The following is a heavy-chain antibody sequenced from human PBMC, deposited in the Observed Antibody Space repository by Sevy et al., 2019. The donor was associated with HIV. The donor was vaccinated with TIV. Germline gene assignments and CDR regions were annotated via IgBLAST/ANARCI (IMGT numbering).Heavy chain of an antibody. V-gene: IGHV3-15*07. D-gene: IGHD3-10*01. Sequence: GGSLRLSCEASGFILKSFWIHWVRHAPGKGLEWVGRIKSNSDGGTTDYAAPVEGRFTMSRDDSENRVYLQINNLKADDTAVYYCATAPGTGYWGQGTLVTVSS. J-gene: IGHJ4*02. CDR2: IKSNSDGGTT. CDR1: GFILKSFW. CDR3: ATAPGTGY.